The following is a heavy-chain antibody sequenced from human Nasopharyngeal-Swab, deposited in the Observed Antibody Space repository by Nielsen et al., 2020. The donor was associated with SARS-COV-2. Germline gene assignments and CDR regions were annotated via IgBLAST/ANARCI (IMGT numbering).Heavy chain of an antibody. CDR3: ASHHGDCSGGSCYYRVFDY. J-gene: IGHJ4*02. V-gene: IGHV4-39*01. CDR2: IYYSGST. Sequence: PGKGLEWIGSIYYSGSTHYNPSLKSRVTISVDTSKNQFSLKLSSVTAADTAVYYCASHHGDCSGGSCYYRVFDYWGQGTLVTVSS. D-gene: IGHD2-15*01.